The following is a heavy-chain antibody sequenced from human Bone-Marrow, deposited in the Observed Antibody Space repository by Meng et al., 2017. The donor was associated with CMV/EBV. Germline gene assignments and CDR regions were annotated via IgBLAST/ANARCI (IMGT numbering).Heavy chain of an antibody. CDR1: GFTFSSYS. J-gene: IGHJ4*02. D-gene: IGHD3-22*01. CDR2: ISSSSSYI. V-gene: IGHV3-21*01. Sequence: GESLKISCAASGFTFSSYSMNWVRQAPGKGLEWVSSISSSSSYIYYADSVKGRFTIFRDNAKNSLYLQMNSLRAEDTAVYYCGSGYNDYWGQGTLVTGSS. CDR3: GSGYNDY.